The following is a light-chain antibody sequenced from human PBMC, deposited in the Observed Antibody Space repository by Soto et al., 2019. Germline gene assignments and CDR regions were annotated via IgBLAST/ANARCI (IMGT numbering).Light chain of an antibody. CDR2: DAS. Sequence: EIVLTQSPGTLSLSPGERATLSCRASQSVSSSSLAWYQQKRRQPPRLLIHDASSRATGIPDRFSGSGSGTDFTLTISRLEPDDFGVYYCQQYGGSPRTFGQGTKVEVK. CDR1: QSVSSSS. CDR3: QQYGGSPRT. J-gene: IGKJ1*01. V-gene: IGKV3-20*01.